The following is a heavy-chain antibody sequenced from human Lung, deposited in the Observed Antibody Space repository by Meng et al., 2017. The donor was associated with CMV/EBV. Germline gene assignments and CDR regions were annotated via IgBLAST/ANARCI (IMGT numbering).Heavy chain of an antibody. D-gene: IGHD3-16*01. CDR1: GFTFSSYW. V-gene: IGHV3-7*01. Sequence: SCVASGFTFSSYWMSWVRQAPGRGLEWVANINLYGSEKYYMDSVKGRFTISRDNAKNSLYLQMNSLRAEDTAVYYCVTDQDRFGGIWGQGKMVTVSS. CDR2: INLYGSEK. CDR3: VTDQDRFGGI. J-gene: IGHJ3*02.